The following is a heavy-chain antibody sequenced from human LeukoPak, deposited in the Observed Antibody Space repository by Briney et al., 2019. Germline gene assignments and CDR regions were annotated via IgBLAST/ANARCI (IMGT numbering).Heavy chain of an antibody. V-gene: IGHV3-23*01. CDR1: GFTFSSYA. CDR2: ISGSGGST. J-gene: IGHJ5*02. CDR3: IKVGKSGNNWGPPS. Sequence: PGGSLRLSCAASGFTFSSYAMSWVRQAPGKGLEWVSAISGSGGSTYYADSVKGRFIISTDASKDTMDLQMNNLRVEDTAIYYCIKVGKSGNNWGPPSWGQGALVTVS. D-gene: IGHD1-1*01.